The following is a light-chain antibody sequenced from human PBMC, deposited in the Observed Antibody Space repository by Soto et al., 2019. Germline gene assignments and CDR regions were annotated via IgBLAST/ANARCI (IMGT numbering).Light chain of an antibody. J-gene: IGKJ3*01. V-gene: IGKV4-1*01. CDR2: WSS. CDR3: QQYEGTPCT. CDR1: QWVLYSSNNKNY. Sequence: DIVMTQSPDSLAVSLGERATINCTSSQWVLYSSNNKNYLAWYQQKPGLPPKLLIYWSSTRRSGVPDRFSASGSRTQFPVATASQQADGLRLDCSQQYEGTPCTCAPWTKVD.